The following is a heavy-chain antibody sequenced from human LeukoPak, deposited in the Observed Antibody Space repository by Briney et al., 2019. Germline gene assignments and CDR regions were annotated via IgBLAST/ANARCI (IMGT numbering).Heavy chain of an antibody. CDR3: VKPAYSSTFFDY. V-gene: IGHV3-64D*06. J-gene: IGHJ4*01. D-gene: IGHD6-13*01. Sequence: PGGSLRLSCSASGFTFSSYAMDWVRQAPGKGLEYVSAISSSGISTYYADSVKGRFTIPRDNSKNTVYLQMSRLRADDAAVYFCVKPAYSSTFFDYWGHGTLVTVSS. CDR2: ISSSGIST. CDR1: GFTFSSYA.